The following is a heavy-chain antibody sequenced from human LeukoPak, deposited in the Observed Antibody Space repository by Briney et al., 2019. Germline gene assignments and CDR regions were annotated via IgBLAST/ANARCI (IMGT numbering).Heavy chain of an antibody. J-gene: IGHJ6*02. Sequence: GASVKVSCKASGYTFTDYYMHWVRQAPGQGLEWMGWINPNSGGTDYAQNFQGRVTMTRDTSISTAYMELTRLRSDDTALYYCARDLGSSLGNGRYYATDVWGQGTTVTVSS. CDR1: GYTFTDYY. CDR3: ARDLGSSLGNGRYYATDV. V-gene: IGHV1-2*02. CDR2: INPNSGGT. D-gene: IGHD6-13*01.